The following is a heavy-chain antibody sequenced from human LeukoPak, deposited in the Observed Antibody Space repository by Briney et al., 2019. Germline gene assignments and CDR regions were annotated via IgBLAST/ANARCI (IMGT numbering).Heavy chain of an antibody. D-gene: IGHD6-13*01. Sequence: SQTLSLTCTVSGGSISSGSYYWSWIRQPAGKGLEWIGRIYTSGSTNYNPSLKSRVTISVDTSKNQFSLKLSSVTAADTAVYYCARDLVAAAGTFDYRGQGTLVTVSS. V-gene: IGHV4-61*02. CDR1: GGSISSGSYY. J-gene: IGHJ4*02. CDR3: ARDLVAAAGTFDY. CDR2: IYTSGST.